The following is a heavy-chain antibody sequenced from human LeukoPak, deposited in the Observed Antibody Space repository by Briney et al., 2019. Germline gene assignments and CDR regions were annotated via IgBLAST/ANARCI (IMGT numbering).Heavy chain of an antibody. CDR2: MNTNSGNR. V-gene: IGHV1-8*01. CDR3: ARVTGSIDY. J-gene: IGHJ4*02. Sequence: ASVKVSCKASGYTFTNYDINWVRQATGQGLEWMGWMNTNSGNRGYAQKFQGRVTMTRDTSISTAYMELSSLRSDDTAVYYCARVTGSIDYWGQGTLVAVSS. D-gene: IGHD1-26*01. CDR1: GYTFTNYD.